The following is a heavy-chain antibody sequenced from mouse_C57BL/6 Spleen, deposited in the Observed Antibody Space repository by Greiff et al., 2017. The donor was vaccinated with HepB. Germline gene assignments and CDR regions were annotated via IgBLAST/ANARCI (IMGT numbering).Heavy chain of an antibody. D-gene: IGHD1-1*01. Sequence: EVNLVESGGGLVKPGGSLKLSCAASGFTFSDYGMHWVRQAPEKGLEWVAYISSGSSTIYYADTVKGRFTISRDNAKNTLFLQMTSLRSEDTAMYYCARKVTTVVADYYAMDYWGQGTSAPVSS. CDR2: ISSGSSTI. V-gene: IGHV5-17*01. CDR3: ARKVTTVVADYYAMDY. J-gene: IGHJ4*01. CDR1: GFTFSDYG.